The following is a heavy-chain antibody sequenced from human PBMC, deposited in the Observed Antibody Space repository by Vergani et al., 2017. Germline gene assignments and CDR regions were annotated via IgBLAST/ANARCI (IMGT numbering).Heavy chain of an antibody. CDR2: IIPIFGTA. V-gene: IGHV1-69*13. CDR3: ARDALVVVAATFSGGSWFDP. D-gene: IGHD2-15*01. J-gene: IGHJ5*02. CDR1: GGTFSSYA. Sequence: QVQLVQSGAEVKKPGSSVKVSCKASGGTFSSYAISWVRQAPGQGLEWMGRIIPIFGTANYAQKFQGRVTITAAESTSTAYMELSSLRSEDTAVYYCARDALVVVAATFSGGSWFDPWGQGTLVTVSS.